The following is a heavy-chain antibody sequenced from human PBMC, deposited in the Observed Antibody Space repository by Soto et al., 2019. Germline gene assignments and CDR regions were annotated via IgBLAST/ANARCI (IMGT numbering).Heavy chain of an antibody. CDR3: ARDGSGYRSRASPMDV. V-gene: IGHV1-69*01. Sequence: QVQLVQSGAEVKKPGSSVKVSCKASGDTFSSYAISWVRQAPGQGLEWMGGIIPIFGTANYAQKFQGRVTITADESKSTAYMESSSLRSEDTAVYYCARDGSGYRSRASPMDVRDKGTTDTVSS. D-gene: IGHD5-12*01. CDR1: GDTFSSYA. J-gene: IGHJ6*03. CDR2: IIPIFGTA.